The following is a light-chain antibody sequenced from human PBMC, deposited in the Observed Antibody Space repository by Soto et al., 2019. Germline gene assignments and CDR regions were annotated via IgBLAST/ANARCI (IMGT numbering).Light chain of an antibody. Sequence: DIQMTQSPSTLSTSIGDRVTITCRASQSISTWLAWYQQKPGKAPKLLIYMASTLQSGVPSRFSGSGSGTEFTLTISSLQPDDFAPYYCQQYSAYSWTFGQGTKVEIK. J-gene: IGKJ1*01. CDR1: QSISTW. V-gene: IGKV1-5*03. CDR3: QQYSAYSWT. CDR2: MAS.